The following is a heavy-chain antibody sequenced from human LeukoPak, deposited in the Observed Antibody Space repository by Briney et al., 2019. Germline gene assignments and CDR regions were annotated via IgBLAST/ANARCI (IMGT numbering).Heavy chain of an antibody. Sequence: GRSLRLSCAASGFTFSSYAMHWVRQAPGKGLEWVAVISYDGSNKYYADSVKGRLTISRDNSKNTLYLQMNSLRAEDTAVYYCARDTYGGAVAGTRMNWFDPWGQGTLVTVSS. D-gene: IGHD6-19*01. CDR1: GFTFSSYA. CDR2: ISYDGSNK. V-gene: IGHV3-30-3*01. J-gene: IGHJ5*02. CDR3: ARDTYGGAVAGTRMNWFDP.